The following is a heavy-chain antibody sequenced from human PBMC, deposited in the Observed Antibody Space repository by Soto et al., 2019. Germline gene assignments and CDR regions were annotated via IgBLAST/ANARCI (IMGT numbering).Heavy chain of an antibody. V-gene: IGHV4-4*02. J-gene: IGHJ4*02. CDR3: AKSDDSAWYFDY. CDR1: GGSISNINW. CDR2: FYRSGST. D-gene: IGHD6-19*01. Sequence: QVRLQESGPGLVKPSGTLSLTCAVSGGSISNINWWSWVRQPPGKGLEWIGEFYRSGSTNYNPSLNGRVTISVDKSKNQSSLNLNSVTAADTAVYYCAKSDDSAWYFDYWGQGTLVSVSS.